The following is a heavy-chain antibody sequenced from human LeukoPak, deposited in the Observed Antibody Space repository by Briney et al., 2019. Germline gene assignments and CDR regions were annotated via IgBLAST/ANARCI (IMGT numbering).Heavy chain of an antibody. CDR1: GYTFTSYY. D-gene: IGHD2-2*01. CDR3: ARGYCSSTGCEDAFDI. J-gene: IGHJ3*02. Sequence: ASVKVSCKASGYTFTSYYMHWVRQAPGQGLEWMGIIHPSGGSTTYAQKFQGRVTVTRDTSTSTVYMELSSLRSEDTAVYYCARGYCSSTGCEDAFDIWGQGTMVTVSS. CDR2: IHPSGGST. V-gene: IGHV1-46*01.